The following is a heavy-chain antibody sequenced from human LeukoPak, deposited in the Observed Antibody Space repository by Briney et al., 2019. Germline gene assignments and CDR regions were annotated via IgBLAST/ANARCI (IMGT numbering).Heavy chain of an antibody. CDR1: GASMSSYY. V-gene: IGHV4-59*01. CDR2: IYYSGST. Sequence: SETLSLTCTVSGASMSSYYWSWIRQPPGKGLEWIGYIYYSGSTNYNSSLKSRVTISVDTSKNQFSLKLNSVTAADTAMYYCARLSGLVFLGSDYADYWGQGTLVTVSS. CDR3: ARLSGLVFLGSDYADY. J-gene: IGHJ4*02. D-gene: IGHD3-22*01.